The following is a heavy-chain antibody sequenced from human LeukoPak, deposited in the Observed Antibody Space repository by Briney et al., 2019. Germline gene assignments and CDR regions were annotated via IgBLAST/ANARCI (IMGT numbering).Heavy chain of an antibody. J-gene: IGHJ5*02. CDR3: ARVIVGARLDWFDP. D-gene: IGHD1-26*01. Sequence: GGSLRLSCAASGFTFSSYSMNWVRQAPGKGLEWVSSISSSSSYMYYADSVKGRFTISRDNAKNSLYLQMNSLRAEDTAVYYCARVIVGARLDWFDPWGQGTLVTVSS. CDR2: ISSSSSYM. V-gene: IGHV3-21*01. CDR1: GFTFSSYS.